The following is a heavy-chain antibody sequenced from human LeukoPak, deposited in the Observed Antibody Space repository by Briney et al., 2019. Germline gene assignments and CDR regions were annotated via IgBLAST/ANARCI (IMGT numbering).Heavy chain of an antibody. CDR2: MWFDGAKK. CDR1: GFASKTYA. V-gene: IGHV3-33*01. CDR3: ARDGAGFGSLNHYSSLSGYFDY. D-gene: IGHD3-10*01. J-gene: IGHJ4*02. Sequence: PGRSLRLSCAASGFASKTYAMHWVRQAPGKGLEWVATMWFDGAKKYHADSVKGRFTISRDESKNTLHLEMNSLRVEDTAVYYCARDGAGFGSLNHYSSLSGYFDYLGQGTRVTVSS.